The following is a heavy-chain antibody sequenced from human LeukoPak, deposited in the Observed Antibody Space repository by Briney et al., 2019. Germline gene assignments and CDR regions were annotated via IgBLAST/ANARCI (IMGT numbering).Heavy chain of an antibody. CDR2: IYSGGST. V-gene: IGHV3-53*01. D-gene: IGHD6-13*01. CDR1: GFTVSSNY. CDR3: ARDAKIAALSMDV. Sequence: GGSLRLSCAASGFTVSSNYMSWVRQAPGKGLEWVSVIYSGGSTYYADSVKGRFTISRDNAKNSLYLQMNSLRAEDTAVYYCARDAKIAALSMDVWGKGTTVTVSS. J-gene: IGHJ6*03.